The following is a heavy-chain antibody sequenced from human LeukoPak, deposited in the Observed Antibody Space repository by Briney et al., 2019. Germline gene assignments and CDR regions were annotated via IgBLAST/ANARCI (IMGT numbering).Heavy chain of an antibody. D-gene: IGHD2-8*02. CDR1: GFTFSSYS. Sequence: GGSLRLSCAASGFTFSSYSMNWVRQAPGKGLEWVSYISSSRSTIYYADSVKGRFTISRDNAKNSLYLQMNSLRAEDTAVYYCARAGGVQGFDYWGQGTLVTVSS. V-gene: IGHV3-48*01. CDR2: ISSSRSTI. J-gene: IGHJ4*02. CDR3: ARAGGVQGFDY.